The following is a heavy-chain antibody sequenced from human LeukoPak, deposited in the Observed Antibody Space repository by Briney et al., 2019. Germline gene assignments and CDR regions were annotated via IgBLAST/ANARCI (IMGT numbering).Heavy chain of an antibody. CDR2: ISWNSGSI. CDR3: ARERRDFWSGNYNFFYGMDV. Sequence: GGSLRLSCAASGFTFDDYAMHWVRQAPGKGLEWVSGISWNSGSIGYADSVKGRFTISRDNAKNSLYLQMNSLRAEDTALYYCARERRDFWSGNYNFFYGMDVWGQGTTVTVSS. CDR1: GFTFDDYA. D-gene: IGHD3-3*01. J-gene: IGHJ6*02. V-gene: IGHV3-9*01.